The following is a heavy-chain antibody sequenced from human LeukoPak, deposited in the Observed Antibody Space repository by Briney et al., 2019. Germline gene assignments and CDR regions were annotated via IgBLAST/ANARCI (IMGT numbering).Heavy chain of an antibody. V-gene: IGHV4-59*01. CDR3: ARDRAYCDSSGYYHYYYYYGMDA. D-gene: IGHD3-22*01. J-gene: IGHJ6*02. CDR2: IYYSGST. Sequence: PSETLSLTCTVSGGSISSYYWSWIRQPPGKGLEWIGYIYYSGSTNYNPSLKSRVTISVDTSKNQFSLKLSSVIAADTAVYYCARDRAYCDSSGYYHYYYYYGMDAWGQGTTVTVSS. CDR1: GGSISSYY.